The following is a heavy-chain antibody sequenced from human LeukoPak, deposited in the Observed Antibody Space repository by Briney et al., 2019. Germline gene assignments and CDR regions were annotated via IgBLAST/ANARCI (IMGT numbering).Heavy chain of an antibody. CDR3: ARGSSSYYYVSSGSPPTGY. CDR1: GYTFTSYD. CDR2: MNPNSGNT. J-gene: IGHJ4*02. D-gene: IGHD3-22*01. V-gene: IGHV1-8*01. Sequence: ASVKVSCKASGYTFTSYDINWVRQATGQGLEWMGWMNPNSGNTGYAQKFQGRVTMTRNTSISTAYMELSSLRSEDTAVYYCARGSSSYYYVSSGSPPTGYWGQGTLVTVSS.